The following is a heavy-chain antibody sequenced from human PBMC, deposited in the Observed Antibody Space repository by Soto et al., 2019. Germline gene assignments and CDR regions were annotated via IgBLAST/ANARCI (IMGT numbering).Heavy chain of an antibody. V-gene: IGHV4-59*01. CDR2: IYYSGST. Sequence: SETLSLTCTVSGGSISSYYWSWIRQPPGKGLEWIGYIYYSGSTNYNPSLKGRVTISVDTSKNQFSLKLSSVTAADTAVYYCARARKMAPIPSYYFDYWGQAILVTVS. D-gene: IGHD2-21*01. CDR1: GGSISSYY. J-gene: IGHJ4*02. CDR3: ARARKMAPIPSYYFDY.